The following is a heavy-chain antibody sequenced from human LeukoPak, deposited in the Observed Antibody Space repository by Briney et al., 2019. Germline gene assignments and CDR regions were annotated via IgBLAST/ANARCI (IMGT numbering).Heavy chain of an antibody. J-gene: IGHJ4*02. Sequence: ASVKVSCKASGYTFTGYYIHWVRQAPGQGLEWMGWINPNSGGTNYAQMFQGWVTMTRDTSISTAYMELSRLRSDDTAVYYRARAGGASDSSGWYVFDYWGQGTLVTVSS. CDR3: ARAGGASDSSGWYVFDY. V-gene: IGHV1-2*04. D-gene: IGHD6-19*01. CDR1: GYTFTGYY. CDR2: INPNSGGT.